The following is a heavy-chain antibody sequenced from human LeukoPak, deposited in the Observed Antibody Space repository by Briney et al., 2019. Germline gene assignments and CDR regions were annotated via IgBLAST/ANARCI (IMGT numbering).Heavy chain of an antibody. CDR2: IYYSGST. J-gene: IGHJ3*01. V-gene: IGHV4-59*08. Sequence: PSETLSLTCTASGGSISSYYWSWIRQPPGKGLEWIGYIYYSGSTNYNPSLKSRVTISVDTSKNQFSLKLSSVTAADTAVYFCAGGGWSFDAFDFWGQGTTVTVSS. CDR3: AGGGWSFDAFDF. D-gene: IGHD6-19*01. CDR1: GGSISSYY.